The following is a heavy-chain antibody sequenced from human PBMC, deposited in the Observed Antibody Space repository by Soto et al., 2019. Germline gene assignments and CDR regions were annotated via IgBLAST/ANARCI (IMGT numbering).Heavy chain of an antibody. Sequence: EVQLVESGGGLVQPGGSLRLSCAASGFTVSSNYMSWVRQAPGKGLEWVSVIYSGGGTYYADSVKGRFTISRHNSKNTVFRQMNSVRAEDTAVYYCARGGSSGRHYWGQGTLVTVSS. D-gene: IGHD6-19*01. J-gene: IGHJ4*02. V-gene: IGHV3-53*04. CDR1: GFTVSSNY. CDR3: ARGGSSGRHY. CDR2: IYSGGGT.